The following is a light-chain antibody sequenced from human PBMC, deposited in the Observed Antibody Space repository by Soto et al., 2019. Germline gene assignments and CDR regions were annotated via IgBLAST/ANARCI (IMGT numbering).Light chain of an antibody. V-gene: IGKV3-11*01. J-gene: IGKJ2*01. CDR2: GAS. Sequence: EIVLTQSPATLSLSPGERATLSCRASQSVVKYLAWYQHKPGHPPRLLVYGASNRASGIPARFSGSGSGTDFTLTISSLEPEDFAIYYCQQRLDWRTFGQGTKLEIK. CDR3: QQRLDWRT. CDR1: QSVVKY.